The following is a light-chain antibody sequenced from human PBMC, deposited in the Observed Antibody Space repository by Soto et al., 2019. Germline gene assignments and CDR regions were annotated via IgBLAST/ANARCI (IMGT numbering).Light chain of an antibody. Sequence: QSALTQPASVSGSPGQSITISCSGTSGDIGGYNYVSWYQQHPGKAPKLVIYEVSNRPSGLSNRFSGSKSGNTASLTISGLQAEDEADYYCSSYSTTSTLYVFGTGTKATVL. CDR3: SSYSTTSTLYV. J-gene: IGLJ1*01. CDR1: SGDIGGYNY. CDR2: EVS. V-gene: IGLV2-14*01.